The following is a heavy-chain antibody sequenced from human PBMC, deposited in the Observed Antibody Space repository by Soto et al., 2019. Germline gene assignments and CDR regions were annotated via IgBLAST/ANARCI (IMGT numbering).Heavy chain of an antibody. V-gene: IGHV5-51*01. CDR2: IYPGDSDT. Sequence: EVQLVQSGAEVKKPGESLKISCKGSGYIFTSHWIGWVRQMPGKGLEWLGIIYPGDSDTRYSPSFQGQVTISADKSITTAYLQWSSLKASDPAMDYCARGEKDTVMAHHAFDLWGQGTTVTVSS. CDR1: GYIFTSHW. J-gene: IGHJ3*01. D-gene: IGHD5-18*01. CDR3: ARGEKDTVMAHHAFDL.